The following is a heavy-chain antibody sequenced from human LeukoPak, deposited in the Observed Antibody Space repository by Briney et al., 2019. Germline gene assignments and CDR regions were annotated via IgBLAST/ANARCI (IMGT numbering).Heavy chain of an antibody. CDR2: INGSGGST. CDR3: EKDLPLGFREYFQH. D-gene: IGHD3-10*01. V-gene: IGHV3-23*01. CDR1: GFTFSSYA. Sequence: GGSLTLSCAASGFTFSSYAMSWVRQAPGKGLEWVAAINGSGGSTYYADSVKGLFTISRDNSKNTLYLQMNGLRAEATAVYYCEKDLPLGFREYFQHWGQGTLVNVSS. J-gene: IGHJ1*01.